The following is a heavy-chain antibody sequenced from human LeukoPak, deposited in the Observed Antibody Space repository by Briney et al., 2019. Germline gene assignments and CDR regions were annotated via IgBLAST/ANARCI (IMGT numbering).Heavy chain of an antibody. J-gene: IGHJ4*02. CDR1: GYSISSGYY. V-gene: IGHV4-38-2*02. D-gene: IGHD3-22*01. CDR3: ATNHYDSSGYYYVDY. Sequence: KPSETLSLTCTVSGYSISSGYYWGWIRQPPGKGLGWIGSIYHSGSTYYNPSLKSRVTISVDTSKNQFSLKLSSVTAADTAVYYCATNHYDSSGYYYVDYWGQGTLVTVSS. CDR2: IYHSGST.